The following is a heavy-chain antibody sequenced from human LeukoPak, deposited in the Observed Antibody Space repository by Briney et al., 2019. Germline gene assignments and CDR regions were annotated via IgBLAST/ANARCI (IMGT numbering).Heavy chain of an antibody. CDR3: VKGWRGSLYDPAEH. CDR1: GYSFTNYW. Sequence: PGESLKISCKASGYSFTNYWIGWVRQMPGRGLEWMGIIYPGDSDTRYSPSFQGQVTVSADNSISTAYLQWSSLKASDTAIYYCVKGWRGSLYDPAEHRGQGTLITVSS. CDR2: IYPGDSDT. D-gene: IGHD1-26*01. J-gene: IGHJ1*01. V-gene: IGHV5-51*01.